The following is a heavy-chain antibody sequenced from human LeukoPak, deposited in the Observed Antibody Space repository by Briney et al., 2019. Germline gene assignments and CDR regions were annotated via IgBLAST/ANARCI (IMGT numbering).Heavy chain of an antibody. CDR2: TWYDGRNK. V-gene: IGHV3-33*01. CDR1: GITFNA. D-gene: IGHD3-10*01. J-gene: IGHJ4*02. Sequence: PGGSLSLSCAASGITFNAIHWVRKAPGKGLEWVALTWYDGRNKYYADSVKGRFIISIDNSKNMVYLHMNSLRADDTAVYYCARGLCGSGSCPDYWGQGTLVTVSS. CDR3: ARGLCGSGSCPDY.